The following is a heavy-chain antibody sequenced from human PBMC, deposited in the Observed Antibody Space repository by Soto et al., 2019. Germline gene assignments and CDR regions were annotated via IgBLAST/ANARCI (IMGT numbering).Heavy chain of an antibody. CDR3: ERVGDGYNPVFTFDI. J-gene: IGHJ3*02. CDR1: GYTFTSYA. CDR2: INAGNGNT. V-gene: IGHV1-3*01. D-gene: IGHD5-12*01. Sequence: QVQLVQSGAEVKKPGGSVKVSFKASGYTFTSYALHWVRHAPGPRRAWMGWINAGNGNTKYSQKFQGRVTITRDTSASTGYMELSSLSSEDTAVYYCERVGDGYNPVFTFDIWGQGTMVTVSS.